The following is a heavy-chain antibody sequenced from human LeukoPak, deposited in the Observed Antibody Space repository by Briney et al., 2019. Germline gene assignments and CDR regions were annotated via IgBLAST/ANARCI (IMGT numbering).Heavy chain of an antibody. CDR2: ISYDGSNK. J-gene: IGHJ4*02. CDR3: ARGRGLGVVSPYFDY. CDR1: GFTFSNYA. Sequence: GRSLRLSCAASGFTFSNYAMHWVRQAPGKGLEWVAVISYDGSNKYYADSVKGRFTISRDNSKNTLYLQMNSLRAEDTAVYYCARGRGLGVVSPYFDYWGQGTLVTVSS. D-gene: IGHD3-3*01. V-gene: IGHV3-30-3*01.